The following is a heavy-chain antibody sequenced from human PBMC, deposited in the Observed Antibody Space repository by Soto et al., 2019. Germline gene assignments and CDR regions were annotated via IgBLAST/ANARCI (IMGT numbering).Heavy chain of an antibody. CDR3: AKAPYGDYYYYGMDV. CDR1: GFTFSSYA. V-gene: IGHV3-23*01. CDR2: ISGSGGST. Sequence: PGGSLRLSCAASGFTFSSYAMSWVRQAPGKWLEWVSAISGSGGSTYYADSVKGRFTISRDNSKNTLYLQMNSLRAEDTAVYYCAKAPYGDYYYYGMDVWGQGXTVTVYS. D-gene: IGHD4-17*01. J-gene: IGHJ6*02.